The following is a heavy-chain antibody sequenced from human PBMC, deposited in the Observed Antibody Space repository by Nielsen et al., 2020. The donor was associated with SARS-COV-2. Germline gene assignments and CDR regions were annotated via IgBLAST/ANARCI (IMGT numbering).Heavy chain of an antibody. D-gene: IGHD4-11*01. Sequence: SETLSLTCSVSGVSIRSDTYYWAWIRQPPGKGLEWIGSVHYSGNTYYNPSLNSRITISVDTSNNQLSLKVRSVTAADTAVYFCAAQMDYSSSWTGFEYWGQGTLVTVSS. V-gene: IGHV4-39*01. CDR3: AAQMDYSSSWTGFEY. CDR1: GVSIRSDTYY. J-gene: IGHJ4*02. CDR2: VHYSGNT.